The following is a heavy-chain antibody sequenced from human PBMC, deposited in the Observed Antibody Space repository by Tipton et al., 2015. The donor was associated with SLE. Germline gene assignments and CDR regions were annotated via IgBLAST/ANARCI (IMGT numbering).Heavy chain of an antibody. V-gene: IGHV4-30-4*01. D-gene: IGHD3-3*01. CDR2: IYYSGST. J-gene: IGHJ6*03. CDR3: ARERFWSGPYYYYYMDV. CDR1: GGSISSGDYY. Sequence: TLSLTCTVSGGSISSGDYYWSWIRQPPGKGLEWIGYIYYSGSTYYNPSLKSRVTISVDTSKNQFSLKLSSVTAADTAVYYCARERFWSGPYYYYYMDVWGKGTTVTVSS.